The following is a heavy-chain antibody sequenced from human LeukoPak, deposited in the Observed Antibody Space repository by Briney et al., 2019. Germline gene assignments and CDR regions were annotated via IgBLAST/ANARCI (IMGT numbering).Heavy chain of an antibody. CDR2: IGTSSSHI. CDR3: ARDRVTMVRGVIKSRYYYYMDV. CDR1: GFTFSRYS. V-gene: IGHV3-21*01. D-gene: IGHD3-10*01. J-gene: IGHJ6*03. Sequence: GGSLRVFCAASGFTFSRYSMNWVRQAPGKGLEWVSSIGTSSSHIYYADSVKGRFTISRDNAKKSLYLQMNSLRAEDTAVYYCARDRVTMVRGVIKSRYYYYMDVWGKGTTVTVSS.